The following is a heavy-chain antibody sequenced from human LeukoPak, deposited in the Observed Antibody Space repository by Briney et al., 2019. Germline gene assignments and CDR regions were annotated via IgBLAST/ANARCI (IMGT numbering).Heavy chain of an antibody. CDR1: GYNFDTDW. CDR3: ARAPWRYFDS. D-gene: IGHD5-12*01. J-gene: IGHJ4*02. CDR2: IYPDDFDT. Sequence: GESLKISCKGSGYNFDTDWIGWVRQMPGKGLEWMGIIYPDDFDTRYSPSFRGQVTVSVDKSISTAYLQWSSLKASDTAMYYCARAPWRYFDSWGQGTLVTVSS. V-gene: IGHV5-51*01.